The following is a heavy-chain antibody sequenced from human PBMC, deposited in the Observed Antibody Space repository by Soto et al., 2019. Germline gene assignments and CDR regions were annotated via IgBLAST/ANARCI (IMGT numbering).Heavy chain of an antibody. J-gene: IGHJ4*02. CDR3: ASGPLRFPQLVDY. CDR1: GFTFSSYE. D-gene: IGHD3-3*01. V-gene: IGHV3-48*03. Sequence: PGGSLRLSCAASGFTFSSYEMNWVRQAPGKGLEWVSYISSSGSTIYYADSVKGRFTISRDNAKNSLYLQMNSLRAEDTAVYYCASGPLRFPQLVDYWGQGTLVTVSS. CDR2: ISSSGSTI.